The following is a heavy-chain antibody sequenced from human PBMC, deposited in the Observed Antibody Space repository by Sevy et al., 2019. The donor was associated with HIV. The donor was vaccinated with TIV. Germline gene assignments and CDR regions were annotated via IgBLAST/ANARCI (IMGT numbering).Heavy chain of an antibody. V-gene: IGHV4-61*02. J-gene: IGHJ4*02. CDR1: GGSFSSSSYY. D-gene: IGHD6-19*01. Sequence: SETLSLTCTVSGGSFSSSSYYWNWIRQPAGRGLEWIGRSYTSGSTNYNPSLKSRVTMSVDTSKNQFSLKLSSVTAADTAVYYCAGRIAVAALDYWGQGNLVTVSS. CDR3: AGRIAVAALDY. CDR2: SYTSGST.